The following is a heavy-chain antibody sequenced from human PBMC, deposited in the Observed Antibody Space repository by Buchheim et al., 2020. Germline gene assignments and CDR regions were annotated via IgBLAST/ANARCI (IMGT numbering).Heavy chain of an antibody. V-gene: IGHV3-30*03. CDR2: ISYDGSNK. CDR3: ARRLAAYYYYMDV. J-gene: IGHJ6*03. Sequence: QVQLVESGGGVVQPGRSLRLSCAASGFTFSSYGMHWVRQARGKGLEWVAVISYDGSNKYYADSVKGRFTISRDNSKNTLYLQMNSLRAEDTAVYYCARRLAAYYYYMDVWGKGTT. D-gene: IGHD6-19*01. CDR1: GFTFSSYG.